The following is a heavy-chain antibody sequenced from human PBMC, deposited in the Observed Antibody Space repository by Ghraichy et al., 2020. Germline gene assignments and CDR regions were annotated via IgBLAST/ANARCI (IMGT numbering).Heavy chain of an antibody. CDR2: ISWDGGST. CDR3: AKDIVSSSWYHYYYGMDV. J-gene: IGHJ6*02. CDR1: GFTFDDYT. D-gene: IGHD6-13*01. Sequence: LSLTCAASGFTFDDYTMHWVRQAPGKGLEWVSLISWDGGSTYYADSVKGRFTISRDNSKNSLYLQMNSLRTEDTALYYCAKDIVSSSWYHYYYGMDVWGQGTTVTVSS. V-gene: IGHV3-43*01.